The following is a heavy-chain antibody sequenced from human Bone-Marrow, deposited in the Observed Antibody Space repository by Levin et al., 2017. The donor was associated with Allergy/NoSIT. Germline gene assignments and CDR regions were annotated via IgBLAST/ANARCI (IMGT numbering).Heavy chain of an antibody. Sequence: SQTLSLTCPVSGGSISTYYWSWIRQPPEKRLEWIGYIYYSGSTKYNPSLKSRVTLLVDTSKNLFSLKLSSVTAADSAVYFCARAIPSGGNSYYYYYMDVWGKGTTVTVSS. J-gene: IGHJ6*03. CDR2: IYYSGST. V-gene: IGHV4-59*01. CDR3: ARAIPSGGNSYYYYYMDV. CDR1: GGSISTYY. D-gene: IGHD4-23*01.